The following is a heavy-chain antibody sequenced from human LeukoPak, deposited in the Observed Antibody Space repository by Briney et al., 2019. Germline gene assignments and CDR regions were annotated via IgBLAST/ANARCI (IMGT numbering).Heavy chain of an antibody. CDR2: IYYSGST. J-gene: IGHJ6*03. V-gene: IGHV4-61*05. CDR1: GGSISSSSYY. Sequence: SETLSLTCTVSGGSISSSSYYWGWIRQPPGKGLEWIGYIYYSGSTNYNPSLKSRVTISVDTSKNQFSLKLSSVTAADTAVYYCARGGDYDILTGYRNYYYMDVWGKGTTVTISS. D-gene: IGHD3-9*01. CDR3: ARGGDYDILTGYRNYYYMDV.